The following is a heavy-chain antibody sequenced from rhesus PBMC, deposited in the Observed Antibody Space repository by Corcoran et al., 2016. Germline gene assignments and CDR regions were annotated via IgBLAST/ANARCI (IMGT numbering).Heavy chain of an antibody. V-gene: IGHV1-111*02. CDR2: VDTADGEA. CDR1: GYTFTDYY. J-gene: IGHJ4*01. CDR3: ATDARGGSYSVDY. D-gene: IGHD1-44*02. Sequence: EVQLVQSGAEVKKPGASVKISCKASGYTFTDYYLHWVRQATGKGLEWMGRVDTADGEARHAQRFQDRVTVTADTSTDTAYMELSSLRSEDTAVYYCATDARGGSYSVDYWGQGVLVTVSS.